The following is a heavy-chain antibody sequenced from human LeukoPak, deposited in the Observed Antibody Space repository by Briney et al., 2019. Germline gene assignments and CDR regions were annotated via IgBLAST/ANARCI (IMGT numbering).Heavy chain of an antibody. J-gene: IGHJ4*02. D-gene: IGHD6-19*01. Sequence: GGSLRLSCAASGFTFSSYGMHWVRQAPGKGLEWVAVISYDGSNKYYADSVKGRFTISRDNSKNTLYLRMNSLRAEDTAVYYCAKLAVAGTDYWGQGTLVTVSS. CDR3: AKLAVAGTDY. CDR2: ISYDGSNK. V-gene: IGHV3-30*18. CDR1: GFTFSSYG.